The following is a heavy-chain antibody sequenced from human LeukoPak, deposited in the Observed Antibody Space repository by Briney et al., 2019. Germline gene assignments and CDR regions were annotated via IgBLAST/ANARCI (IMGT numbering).Heavy chain of an antibody. CDR3: AKGLIAVAGTHGYYYYYGMDV. J-gene: IGHJ6*02. Sequence: GGSLRHSCAASGFTFSSYAMSWVRQAPGKGLEWVSAISGSGGSTYYADSVKGRFTISRDNSKNTLYLQMNSLRAEDTAVYYCAKGLIAVAGTHGYYYYYGMDVWGQGTTVTVSS. V-gene: IGHV3-23*01. CDR1: GFTFSSYA. CDR2: ISGSGGST. D-gene: IGHD6-19*01.